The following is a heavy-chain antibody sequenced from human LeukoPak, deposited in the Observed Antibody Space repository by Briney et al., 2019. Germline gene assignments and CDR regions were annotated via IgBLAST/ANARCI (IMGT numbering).Heavy chain of an antibody. CDR3: AREAGGSDASWFDP. CDR2: ISSSSSYI. D-gene: IGHD2-21*02. CDR1: GFTFSSYS. V-gene: IGHV3-21*01. J-gene: IGHJ5*02. Sequence: GGSLRLSCAASGFTFSSYSMNWVRQAPGKGLEWVSSISSSSSYIYYADSVKGRFTISRDNAKNSLYLQMNSLRAEDTAVYYCAREAGGSDASWFDPWGQGTLVTVSS.